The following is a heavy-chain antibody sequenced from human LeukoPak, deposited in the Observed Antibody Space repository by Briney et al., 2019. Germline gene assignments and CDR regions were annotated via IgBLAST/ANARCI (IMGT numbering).Heavy chain of an antibody. J-gene: IGHJ4*02. D-gene: IGHD5-12*01. CDR2: IYSGGST. V-gene: IGHV3-66*01. CDR3: ARGATGANAYYFDY. CDR1: GFTVSSNY. Sequence: PGGSLRLSCAASGFTVSSNYMSWVRQAPGKGLEWVSVIYSGGSTYYADSVKGRFTISRENAKNSLYLQMNSLRAGDTAVYYCARGATGANAYYFDYWGQGTLVTVSS.